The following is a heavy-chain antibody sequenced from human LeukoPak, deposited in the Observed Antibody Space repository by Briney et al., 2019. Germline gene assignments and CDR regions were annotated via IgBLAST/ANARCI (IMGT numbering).Heavy chain of an antibody. V-gene: IGHV3-23*01. CDR1: GFTFSSYG. Sequence: PGGSLRLSCAASGFTFSSYGMSWVRQAPGKGLEWVSAISGSGGSTYYADSVKGRFTISRDNAKNSLYLQMNSLRVEDTAVYYCARIREAGLRWFDPWGQGTLVTVSS. D-gene: IGHD2/OR15-2a*01. J-gene: IGHJ5*02. CDR3: ARIREAGLRWFDP. CDR2: ISGSGGST.